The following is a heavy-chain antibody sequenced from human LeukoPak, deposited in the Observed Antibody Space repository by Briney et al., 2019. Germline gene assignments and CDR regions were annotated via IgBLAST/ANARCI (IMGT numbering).Heavy chain of an antibody. CDR1: GSTFTSYG. D-gene: IGHD3-16*02. CDR3: AREGYYVWGSYRLPLDY. Sequence: ASVKVSCKASGSTFTSYGISWLRQSPGPALECMGWISTYNGNTNYAQKLQGRVTMTTDTSTSTAYRELRSLRSDDPAVYYCAREGYYVWGSYRLPLDYWGQGTLVTVSS. V-gene: IGHV1-18*01. J-gene: IGHJ4*02. CDR2: ISTYNGNT.